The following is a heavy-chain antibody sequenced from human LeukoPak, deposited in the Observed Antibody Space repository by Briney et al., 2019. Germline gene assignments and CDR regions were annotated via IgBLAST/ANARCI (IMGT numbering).Heavy chain of an antibody. CDR1: GFTFTDYY. CDR2: IISSGSTI. CDR3: AREGRLWYSYGTYKNYYYMDV. V-gene: IGHV3-11*01. D-gene: IGHD5-18*01. J-gene: IGHJ6*03. Sequence: GGSLRLSCAASGFTFTDYYMSWIRQAPGKGLEWVSYIISSGSTIYYADSVKGRFTISRDNAKNSLYLQMNSLRAEDTAVYYCAREGRLWYSYGTYKNYYYMDVWGKGTTVTVSS.